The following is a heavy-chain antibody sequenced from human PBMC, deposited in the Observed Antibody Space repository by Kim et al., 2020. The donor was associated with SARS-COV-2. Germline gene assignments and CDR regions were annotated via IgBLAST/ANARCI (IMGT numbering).Heavy chain of an antibody. Sequence: GTTIVYADSVQGRHSISRDNAKNTLYLQMTSVRAEDTAVYYCAGGSGMDVWGQGTTVTVTS. CDR3: AGGSGMDV. V-gene: IGHV3-74*01. CDR2: GTTI. J-gene: IGHJ6*02.